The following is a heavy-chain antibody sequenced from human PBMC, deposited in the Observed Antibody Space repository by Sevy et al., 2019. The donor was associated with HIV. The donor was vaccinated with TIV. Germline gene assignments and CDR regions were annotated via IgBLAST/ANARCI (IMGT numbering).Heavy chain of an antibody. CDR3: AKDREVVGAKIDF. D-gene: IGHD1-26*01. CDR1: GFPFSDFG. CDR2: ISFHETIK. J-gene: IGHJ4*02. V-gene: IGHV3-30*18. Sequence: GGSLRLSCAASGFPFSDFGMHWVRQAPGKGLEGVAVISFHETIKFYAESVKGRFTISRDNSKNTLYLEMNSLRAGDTALYYCAKDREVVGAKIDFWGQGTLVTVSS.